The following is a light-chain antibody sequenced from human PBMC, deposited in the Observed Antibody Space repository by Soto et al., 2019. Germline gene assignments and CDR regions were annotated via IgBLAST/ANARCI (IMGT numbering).Light chain of an antibody. Sequence: ETVMTQSPGTLSLSPGERATLSCRASQSVSSNLAWYQQKPGQAPRLLIYGASTRATGIPARFSGSGSGTEFTLIISSLQSEDSAVYYCQQYNSWLWTFGQGTKVDIK. CDR1: QSVSSN. CDR2: GAS. V-gene: IGKV3-15*01. J-gene: IGKJ1*01. CDR3: QQYNSWLWT.